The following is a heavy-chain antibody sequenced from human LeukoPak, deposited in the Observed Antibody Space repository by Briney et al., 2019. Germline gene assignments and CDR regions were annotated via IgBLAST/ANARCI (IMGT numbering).Heavy chain of an antibody. V-gene: IGHV4-38-2*02. Sequence: PSETLSLTCSVSGFSIGTGYSWGWIRQPPGQGLEWIGTIYHRGNTYYNPSLMSRVTISLDTSKNQFSLRLTSVTAADTALYYCAREVESWFGDLLSYFDSWGQGTQVTVSS. J-gene: IGHJ4*02. CDR1: GFSIGTGYS. CDR2: IYHRGNT. CDR3: AREVESWFGDLLSYFDS. D-gene: IGHD3-10*01.